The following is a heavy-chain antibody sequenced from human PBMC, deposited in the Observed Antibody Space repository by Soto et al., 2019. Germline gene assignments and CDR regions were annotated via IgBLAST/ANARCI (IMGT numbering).Heavy chain of an antibody. CDR2: ISHDGTSI. CDR1: GFTFSQYA. D-gene: IGHD3-16*01. J-gene: IGHJ4*02. Sequence: PGGSLRLSCAASGFTFSQYAMHWVRQPPGKGLEWVAVISHDGTSIYYADSVKGRFTISRDNSKNTVYLQLNSLRTDDTAVFFCAREEAWGERREAFDYWGQGSLVTVSS. CDR3: AREEAWGERREAFDY. V-gene: IGHV3-30-3*01.